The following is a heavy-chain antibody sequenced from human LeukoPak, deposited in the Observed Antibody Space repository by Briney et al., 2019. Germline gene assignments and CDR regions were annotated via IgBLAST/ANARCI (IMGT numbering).Heavy chain of an antibody. CDR1: GFTFSDYY. CDR3: ARDLYSSGCVWFDP. Sequence: GGSLRLSCAASGFTFSDYYMSWIRQAPGKGPEWVSYISSSGSTIYYADSVKGRFTISRDNAKNSLYLQMNSLRAEDTAVYYCARDLYSSGCVWFDPWGQGTLVTVSS. D-gene: IGHD6-19*01. V-gene: IGHV3-11*04. J-gene: IGHJ5*02. CDR2: ISSSGSTI.